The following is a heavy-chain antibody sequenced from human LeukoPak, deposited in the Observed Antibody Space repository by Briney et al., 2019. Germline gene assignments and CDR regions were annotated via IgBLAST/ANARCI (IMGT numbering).Heavy chain of an antibody. V-gene: IGHV3-30*19. Sequence: GGSLRLSCAASGFTFTTYGIHWVRQAPGKGLEWVAVVWPDGSIKYYADSVKGRFTISRDNSKNTLYLQMNSLRAEDTAVYYCARAITMIVESGFGYWGQGTLVTVSS. CDR3: ARAITMIVESGFGY. J-gene: IGHJ4*02. CDR1: GFTFTTYG. CDR2: VWPDGSIK. D-gene: IGHD3-22*01.